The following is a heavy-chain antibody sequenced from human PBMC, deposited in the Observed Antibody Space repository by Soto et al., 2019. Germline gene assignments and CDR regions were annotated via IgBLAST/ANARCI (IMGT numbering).Heavy chain of an antibody. D-gene: IGHD3-10*01. J-gene: IGHJ5*02. CDR2: ISYDGSNK. CDR1: GFTFSSYG. CDR3: AKESRVTMVRGVPGWFDP. V-gene: IGHV3-30*18. Sequence: QVQLVEAGGGVVQPGRSLRLSCAASGFTFSSYGMHWVRQAPGKGLEWVAVISYDGSNKYYADSVKGRFTISRDNSKNTLYLHMNSLRAEDTAVYYCAKESRVTMVRGVPGWFDPWGQGTLVTVSS.